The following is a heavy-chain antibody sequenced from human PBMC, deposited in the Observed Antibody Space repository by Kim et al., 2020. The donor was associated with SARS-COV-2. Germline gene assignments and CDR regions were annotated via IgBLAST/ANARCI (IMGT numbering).Heavy chain of an antibody. CDR3: ARDGELYSSGKDAFDI. Sequence: GGSLRLSCAASGFTFSRSWMHWVRQAPGKGLEWVANRKQDGNQKYYVDSVKGRFTISRDNAKNSLYLQMNSLRAEDTAVYYCARDGELYSSGKDAFDIWG. J-gene: IGHJ3*02. V-gene: IGHV3-7*01. D-gene: IGHD6-19*01. CDR1: GFTFSRSW. CDR2: RKQDGNQK.